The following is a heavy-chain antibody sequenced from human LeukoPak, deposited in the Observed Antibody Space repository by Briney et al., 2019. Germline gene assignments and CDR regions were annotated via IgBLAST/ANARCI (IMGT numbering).Heavy chain of an antibody. V-gene: IGHV3-48*01. J-gene: IGHJ4*02. Sequence: GGSLRLSCVASGFPFSTYNVHWVRQAPGKGLEWISYISSTSNTIYYGDSVKGRFIVSGDNAKNSLYLQMNSLRVEDTAVYYCASPSPPTGTTDGFDYWGQGTLVAVS. CDR3: ASPSPPTGTTDGFDY. CDR2: ISSTSNTI. D-gene: IGHD1-1*01. CDR1: GFPFSTYN.